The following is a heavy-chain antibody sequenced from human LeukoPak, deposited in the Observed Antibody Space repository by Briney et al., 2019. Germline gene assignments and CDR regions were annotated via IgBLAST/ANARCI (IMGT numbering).Heavy chain of an antibody. CDR2: ISSSGGTI. V-gene: IGHV3-11*01. J-gene: IGHJ4*02. Sequence: PGGSLRLSCAASGFTFSDYYESWIRQAPGKGLEWVSYISSSGGTIYYADSVKGRFTISRDNAKNSLYLQMNSLRAEDTAVYYCARVDSSGYLDYWGQGTLVTVSS. CDR1: GFTFSDYY. CDR3: ARVDSSGYLDY. D-gene: IGHD3-22*01.